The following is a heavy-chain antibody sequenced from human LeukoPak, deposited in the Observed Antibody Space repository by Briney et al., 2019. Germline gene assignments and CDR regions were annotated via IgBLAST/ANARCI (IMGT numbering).Heavy chain of an antibody. CDR1: GGTFSNYA. CDR3: VRRQALRGRHRAFDP. CDR2: IIPMFGSA. J-gene: IGHJ5*02. D-gene: IGHD6-25*01. V-gene: IGHV1-69*05. Sequence: SVKVSCKASGGTFSNYAVSWVQQAPGQGLEWLGGIIPMFGSAKHAQQFQDRVTITTDEATTTAYMELISLRSDDTAVYFCVRRQALRGRHRAFDPWGQGTLVTVTS.